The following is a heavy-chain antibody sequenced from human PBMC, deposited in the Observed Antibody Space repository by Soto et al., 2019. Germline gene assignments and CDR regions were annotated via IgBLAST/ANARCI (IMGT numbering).Heavy chain of an antibody. V-gene: IGHV4-31*03. CDR1: GGSISSGGYY. CDR3: AREYSNSPEAFDY. CDR2: IYYTGRT. D-gene: IGHD6-6*01. Sequence: QVQLQESGPGLVKPSQTLSLTCTVSGGSISSGGYYWSWIRQHPGKGLEWIGYIYYTGRTNYNPSLMSRVTISLDASRNQFSLKLSSVTAADTAVFYCAREYSNSPEAFDYWGQGTLVTVSS. J-gene: IGHJ4*02.